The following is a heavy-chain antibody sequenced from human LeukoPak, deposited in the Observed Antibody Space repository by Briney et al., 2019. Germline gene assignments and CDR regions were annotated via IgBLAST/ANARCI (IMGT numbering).Heavy chain of an antibody. V-gene: IGHV3-23*01. CDR3: AKGAYDYVEIAYFDY. CDR1: GFSFNNYA. CDR2: IIGSSGST. D-gene: IGHD5-12*01. Sequence: GGSLRLSCVAPGFSFNNYAMNWVRQAPGKGLEWVSLIIGSSGSTFYADSVKGRFTISRDKSKNTLYLQMNSLRAEDTAVYYCAKGAYDYVEIAYFDYWGQGSLVTVSS. J-gene: IGHJ4*02.